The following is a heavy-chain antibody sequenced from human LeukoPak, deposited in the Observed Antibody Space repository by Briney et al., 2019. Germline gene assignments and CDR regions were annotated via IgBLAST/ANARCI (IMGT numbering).Heavy chain of an antibody. CDR3: AGEVGATHDAFDI. V-gene: IGHV1-2*02. D-gene: IGHD1-26*01. CDR1: GYTFTGYY. J-gene: IGHJ3*02. Sequence: ASVKVSCKASGYTFTGYYMHWVRQAPGQGLEWMGWINPNSGGTNYAQMFQGRVTMTRDTSISTAYMELSRLRSDDTAVYDCAGEVGATHDAFDIWGQGTMVTVSS. CDR2: INPNSGGT.